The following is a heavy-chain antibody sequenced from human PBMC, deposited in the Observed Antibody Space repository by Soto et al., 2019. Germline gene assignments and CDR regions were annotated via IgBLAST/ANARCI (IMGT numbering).Heavy chain of an antibody. CDR2: IIPIFGTA. J-gene: IGHJ2*01. V-gene: IGHV1-69*12. CDR1: GGTFSSYA. Sequence: QVQLVQSGAEVKKPGSSVKVSCKASGGTFSSYAISWVRQAPGQGLEWMGGIIPIFGTANYAQKFQGRVTITADESTSTAYMELSSLRSEDTAVYYCARNTYNALLMEYAGRYFDLWGRGTLVAVSS. D-gene: IGHD2-8*01. CDR3: ARNTYNALLMEYAGRYFDL.